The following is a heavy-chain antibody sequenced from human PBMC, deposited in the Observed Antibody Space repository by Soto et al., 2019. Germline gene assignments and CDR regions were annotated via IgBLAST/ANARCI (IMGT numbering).Heavy chain of an antibody. CDR3: ARGGGSTKVDY. V-gene: IGHV4-31*03. D-gene: IGHD2-2*01. J-gene: IGHJ4*02. CDR1: GGSITSSGYY. Sequence: QVQLQESGPGLVKPSQTLSLTCTVSGGSITSSGYYWSWIRQHPGEVLEWIGFTSNSGSTSNNPSLKSRVTISVDTSSNQFSLNLKSVTAADTAVYYCARGGGSTKVDYWGQGTLVTVSP. CDR2: TSNSGST.